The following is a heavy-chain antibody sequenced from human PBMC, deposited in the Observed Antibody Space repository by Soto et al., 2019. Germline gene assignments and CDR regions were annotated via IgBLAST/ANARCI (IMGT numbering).Heavy chain of an antibody. Sequence: QVQLQESGPGLVKPSETLSLTCTVSGGSISSYYWSWIRQPPGKGLEWIGYIYYSGSTNYNPSLKSRVTLSVDTSENQFSLKLSSVTAADTAVYYCARRYGSAFDIWGQGTMVTVSS. D-gene: IGHD3-10*01. J-gene: IGHJ3*02. V-gene: IGHV4-59*01. CDR3: ARRYGSAFDI. CDR1: GGSISSYY. CDR2: IYYSGST.